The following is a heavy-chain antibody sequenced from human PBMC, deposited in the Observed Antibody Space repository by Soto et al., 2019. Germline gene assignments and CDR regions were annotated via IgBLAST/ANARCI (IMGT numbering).Heavy chain of an antibody. CDR3: ARETTLNAYFDY. V-gene: IGHV4-30-4*01. CDR2: IYYGGST. D-gene: IGHD4-4*01. CDR1: GGSISSGGYY. Sequence: KPSETLSLTCTVSGGSISSGGYYWSWVRQPPGKGLEWIGYIYYGGSTYYNPSLKSRVTISVDTSKNQFSLKLTSVTAADTAVYYCARETTLNAYFDYWGRGTLVTVSS. J-gene: IGHJ4*02.